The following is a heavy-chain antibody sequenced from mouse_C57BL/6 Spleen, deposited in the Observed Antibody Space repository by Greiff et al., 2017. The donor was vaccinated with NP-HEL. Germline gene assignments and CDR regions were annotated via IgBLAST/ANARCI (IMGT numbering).Heavy chain of an antibody. J-gene: IGHJ3*01. Sequence: VQLKQSGPELVKPGASVKISCKASGYSFTDYNMNWVKQSNGKSLEWIGVINPNYGTTSYNQKFKGKATLTVDQSSSTAYMQLNSLTSEDSAVYYCAREGGQLRLPAWFAYWGQGTLVTVSA. CDR1: GYSFTDYN. V-gene: IGHV1-39*01. CDR2: INPNYGTT. D-gene: IGHD3-2*02. CDR3: AREGGQLRLPAWFAY.